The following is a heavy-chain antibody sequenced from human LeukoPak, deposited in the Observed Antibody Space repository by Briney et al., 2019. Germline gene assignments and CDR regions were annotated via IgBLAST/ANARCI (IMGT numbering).Heavy chain of an antibody. V-gene: IGHV3-30*02. D-gene: IGHD1-26*01. CDR2: IRYDGSNK. CDR1: GFTFSSYG. J-gene: IGHJ4*02. Sequence: PGGSLRLSCAASGFTFSSYGMHWVRQAPGKGLEWVAFIRYDGSNKYYADSVKGRFTISRDNSKNTLYLQMNSLRAEDTAVYYCAKDPRVGATPIFDYWGQGTLVTVSS. CDR3: AKDPRVGATPIFDY.